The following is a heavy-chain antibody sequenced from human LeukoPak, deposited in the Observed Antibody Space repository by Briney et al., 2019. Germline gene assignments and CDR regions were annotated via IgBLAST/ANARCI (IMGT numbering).Heavy chain of an antibody. D-gene: IGHD5-24*01. J-gene: IGHJ5*02. Sequence: GGSLRLSCAASGFTFSSYGMSWVRQAPGKGLEWVSSISSSSSYIYYADSVKGRFTISRDNAKNSLYLQMNSLRAEDTAVYYCARAYGYNSNWFDPWGQGTLVTVSS. V-gene: IGHV3-21*01. CDR2: ISSSSSYI. CDR1: GFTFSSYG. CDR3: ARAYGYNSNWFDP.